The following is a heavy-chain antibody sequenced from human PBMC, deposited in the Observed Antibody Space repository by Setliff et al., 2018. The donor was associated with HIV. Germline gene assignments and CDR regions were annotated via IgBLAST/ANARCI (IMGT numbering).Heavy chain of an antibody. CDR3: ARVVVGLYYFDY. D-gene: IGHD2-15*01. J-gene: IGHJ4*02. CDR1: GFNFRSYD. V-gene: IGHV3-21*01. CDR2: ISSTSRYI. Sequence: GGSLRLSCAASGFNFRSYDMNWVRQAPGKGLEWVSFISSTSRYIYYADSVKGRFTISRDNARNSLSLQMNSLRAEDTALYYCARVVVGLYYFDYWGQGTLVTVSS.